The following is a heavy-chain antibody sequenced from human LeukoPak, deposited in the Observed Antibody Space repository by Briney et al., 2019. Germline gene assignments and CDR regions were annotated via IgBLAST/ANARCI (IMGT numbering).Heavy chain of an antibody. CDR1: GFTFSSYW. CDR2: IKQDGREK. J-gene: IGHJ4*02. CDR3: ARDLGYSYEGYFDY. Sequence: QSGGSLRLSCAASGFTFSSYWMSWVRQAPGKGLEWVANIKQDGREKYYVDSVKGRFAISRDNAKNSLYLQMNSLRAEDTAVYYCARDLGYSYEGYFDYWGQGTLVTVSS. V-gene: IGHV3-7*01. D-gene: IGHD5-18*01.